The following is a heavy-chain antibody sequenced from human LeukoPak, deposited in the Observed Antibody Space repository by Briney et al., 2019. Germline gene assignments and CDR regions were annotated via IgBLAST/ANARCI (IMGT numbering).Heavy chain of an antibody. CDR3: ARRYCYTFGCQNFDF. CDR2: INTHTGNP. CDR1: GYTLNSYA. D-gene: IGHD3-16*02. V-gene: IGHV7-4-1*02. J-gene: IGHJ4*02. Sequence: ASVKVSCKASGYTLNSYAMNWVRQAPGQGLEWMGWINTHTGNPTYAQGFTGRFVFSLDTSVNTAYLQISGLKAEDTAVYYCARRYCYTFGCQNFDFWGQGTLVTVSS.